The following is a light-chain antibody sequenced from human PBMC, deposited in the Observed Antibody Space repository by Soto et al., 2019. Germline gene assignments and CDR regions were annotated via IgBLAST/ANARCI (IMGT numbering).Light chain of an antibody. CDR3: QQYSFYPT. CDR2: DAS. CDR1: QSVHEY. V-gene: IGKV1-5*01. Sequence: DIQMTQSPSTLSASVGDRVAITCRASQSVHEYLAWYQQKPGKAPNLLSYDASTLQSGVPSRFSGSRTGTEFTLSNSYRQPAEFATYYCQQYSFYPTFGQGTKVEI. J-gene: IGKJ1*01.